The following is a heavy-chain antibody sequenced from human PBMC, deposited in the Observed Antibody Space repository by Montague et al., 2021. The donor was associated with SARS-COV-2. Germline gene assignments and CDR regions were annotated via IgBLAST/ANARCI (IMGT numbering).Heavy chain of an antibody. CDR3: ARDFCLGGDCQFYFNGMDV. V-gene: IGHV3-9*01. CDR1: GFNFDAYV. CDR2: ISWHSENI. D-gene: IGHD2-21*02. J-gene: IGHJ6*02. Sequence: SLRLSCAASGFNFDAYVMHWVRQLPGKGLEWVSGISWHSENIDYADSVKGRFTISRDNAKNSLYLQMTSLGPEDTALYFCARDFCLGGDCQFYFNGMDVWGRGTTVTVSS.